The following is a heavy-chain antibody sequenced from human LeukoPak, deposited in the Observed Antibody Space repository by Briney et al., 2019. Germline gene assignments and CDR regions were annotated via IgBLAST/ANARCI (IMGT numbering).Heavy chain of an antibody. CDR2: MNPDGSEK. CDR3: TKGGHLDY. D-gene: IGHD3-16*01. Sequence: GGSLRLSCAASGFIFSTFWMAWVRQAPGKGLEWVADMNPDGSEKNYLDSVRGRFSVSRDNAKNSVYLQMSRLSVEDTATYYCTKGGHLDYWGQGTLVTVSS. J-gene: IGHJ4*02. V-gene: IGHV3-7*01. CDR1: GFIFSTFW.